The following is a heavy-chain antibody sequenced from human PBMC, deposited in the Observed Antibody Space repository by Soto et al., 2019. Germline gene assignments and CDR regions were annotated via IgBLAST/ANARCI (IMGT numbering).Heavy chain of an antibody. CDR2: VSFDGSTK. V-gene: IGHV3-30-3*01. CDR3: ARDQTPTPIHYFDY. CDR1: GFTFSSYA. D-gene: IGHD2-21*01. Sequence: GGSMRLSCAAFGFTFSSYAMHWVRQATGKGLEWVAVVSFDGSTKYYAYSVKGRFTISRENSMNTRYLKMNSLKTEDTAVYYCARDQTPTPIHYFDYGGQGTLVTVSS. J-gene: IGHJ4*02.